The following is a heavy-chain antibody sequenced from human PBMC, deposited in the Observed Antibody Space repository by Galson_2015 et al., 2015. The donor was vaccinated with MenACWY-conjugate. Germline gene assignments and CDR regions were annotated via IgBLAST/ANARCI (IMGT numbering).Heavy chain of an antibody. D-gene: IGHD2-2*01. Sequence: SSYWMHWVRQAPGTGLVWVSRINSDGSSTSYADSVTGRFTISRDNAKNTLYLQMNSLRAEDTAVYYCARQGCGTSCHYFDYWGQGTLVTVSS. CDR3: ARQGCGTSCHYFDY. CDR1: SSYW. J-gene: IGHJ4*02. V-gene: IGHV3-74*01. CDR2: INSDGSST.